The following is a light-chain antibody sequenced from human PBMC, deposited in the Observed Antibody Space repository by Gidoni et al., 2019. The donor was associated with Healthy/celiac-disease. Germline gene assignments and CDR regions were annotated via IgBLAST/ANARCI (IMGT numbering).Light chain of an antibody. CDR2: QDS. Sequence: YELTQPPSVSVLPGQTASITCSGDKLGDKYACWYQQRPGQSPVLVVYQDSKRPSGIPERFSGSNSGNTATLTISGTQAMDEADYYCQAWDSSTHVVFGGGTKLTVL. CDR1: KLGDKY. J-gene: IGLJ2*01. V-gene: IGLV3-1*01. CDR3: QAWDSSTHVV.